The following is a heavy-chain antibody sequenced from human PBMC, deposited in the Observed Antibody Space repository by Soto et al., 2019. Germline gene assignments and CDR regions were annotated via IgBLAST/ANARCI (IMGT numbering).Heavy chain of an antibody. CDR1: GVSISSSSYY. CDR3: ARQRIAAAGYQRIDY. V-gene: IGHV4-39*01. J-gene: IGHJ4*02. Sequence: SETLSLTCTVSGVSISSSSYYWGWIRQPPGKGLEWIGSIYYSGSTYYNPSLKSRVTISVDTSKNQFSLKLSSVTAADTAVYYCARQRIAAAGYQRIDYWGQGTLVTVSS. D-gene: IGHD6-13*01. CDR2: IYYSGST.